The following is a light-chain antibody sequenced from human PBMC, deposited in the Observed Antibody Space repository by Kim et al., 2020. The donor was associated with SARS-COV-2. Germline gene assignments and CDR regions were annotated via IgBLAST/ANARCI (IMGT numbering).Light chain of an antibody. CDR1: QSVSSN. Sequence: CLSPGERATLTCRGSQSVSSNLAWYQHKPGQAPRLLIYGASSRAPGIPDRFSGSGSGTDFTLTISRLEPEDFAVYYCHQYGTSLRTFGQGTKLEI. J-gene: IGKJ2*01. CDR2: GAS. CDR3: HQYGTSLRT. V-gene: IGKV3-20*01.